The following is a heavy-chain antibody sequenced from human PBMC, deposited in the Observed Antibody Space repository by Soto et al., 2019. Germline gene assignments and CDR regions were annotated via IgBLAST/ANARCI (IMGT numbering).Heavy chain of an antibody. J-gene: IGHJ5*02. CDR1: GFTFSSYA. CDR3: ARPGIAVLHSNWSDP. V-gene: IGHV3-30-3*01. Sequence: QVQLVESGGGVVQPGRSLRLSCAASGFTFSSYAMHWVRQAPGKGLEWVAVISYDGSNKYYADSVKGRFTISRDNSKNTLYLQMNSLRAEDTAVYYCARPGIAVLHSNWSDPWGQGTLVTVSS. CDR2: ISYDGSNK. D-gene: IGHD6-19*01.